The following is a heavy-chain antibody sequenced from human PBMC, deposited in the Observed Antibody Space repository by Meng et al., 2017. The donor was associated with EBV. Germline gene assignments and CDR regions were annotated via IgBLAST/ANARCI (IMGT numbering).Heavy chain of an antibody. V-gene: IGHV2-5*02. J-gene: IGHJ5*02. CDR3: AHRRDEYSSSWYGWFDP. CDR1: GFSLSTSGVG. Sequence: QITLKESGPTLAKPTQTLTLSCTFSGFSLSTSGVGVGWIRQPPGKALEWLALIYWDDDKRYSPSLKSRLTITKDTSKNQVVLTMTNMDPVDTATYYCAHRRDEYSSSWYGWFDPWGQGTLVTVSS. D-gene: IGHD6-13*01. CDR2: IYWDDDK.